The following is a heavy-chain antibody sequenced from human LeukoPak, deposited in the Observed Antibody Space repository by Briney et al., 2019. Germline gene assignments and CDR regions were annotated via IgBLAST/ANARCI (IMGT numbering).Heavy chain of an antibody. J-gene: IGHJ4*02. CDR3: ARMPLPAGTIEDY. D-gene: IGHD6-13*01. CDR1: GGTFSSYA. CDR2: IIPIFGTA. Sequence: SVKVSCKASGGTFSSYAISWVRQAPGQGLEWMGRIIPIFGTANYAQKFQGRVTITTDESTSTAYMELSSLRSEDTAVYYCARMPLPAGTIEDYWGQGTLVTVSS. V-gene: IGHV1-69*05.